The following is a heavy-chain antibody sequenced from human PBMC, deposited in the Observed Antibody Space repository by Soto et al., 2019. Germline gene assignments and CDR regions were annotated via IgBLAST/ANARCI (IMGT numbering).Heavy chain of an antibody. CDR1: GFTFSSYA. D-gene: IGHD3-22*01. Sequence: PGGSLRLSCAASGFTFSSYAMSWVRQAPGKGLEWVSAISGSGGSTYYADSVKGRFTISRDNSKNTLYLQMNSLRAEDTAVYSCAKGVGVVVMEYFDYWGQGTLVTVSS. V-gene: IGHV3-23*01. CDR3: AKGVGVVVMEYFDY. CDR2: ISGSGGST. J-gene: IGHJ4*02.